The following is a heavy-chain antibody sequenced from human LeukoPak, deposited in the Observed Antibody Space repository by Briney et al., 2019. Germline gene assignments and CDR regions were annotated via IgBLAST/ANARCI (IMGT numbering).Heavy chain of an antibody. CDR1: GGTFISYA. Sequence: SVKVSCKASGGTFISYAISWVRQAPGQGLEWMGGIIPIFGTANYAQKFQGRVTITADESTSTAYMELSSLRSDDTAVYYCARGRPYYDSSGYYAPYNWFDPWGQGTLVTVSS. J-gene: IGHJ5*02. CDR2: IIPIFGTA. D-gene: IGHD3-22*01. CDR3: ARGRPYYDSSGYYAPYNWFDP. V-gene: IGHV1-69*13.